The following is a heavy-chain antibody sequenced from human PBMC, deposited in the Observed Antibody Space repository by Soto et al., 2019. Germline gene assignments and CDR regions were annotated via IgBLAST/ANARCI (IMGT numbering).Heavy chain of an antibody. CDR3: AKIGTMGVFDS. Sequence: EVQLLESGGGLVQPGGSLRLSCAASGFTFSSFAMSWVRQAPGKGLEWLAGITFSGDYTYYADSVKGRFTLSRDNSRNMLDLEMNSLPVEDTALYYCAKIGTMGVFDSWGQGTLLTVSA. CDR2: ITFSGDYT. V-gene: IGHV3-23*01. D-gene: IGHD3-10*01. CDR1: GFTFSSFA. J-gene: IGHJ4*02.